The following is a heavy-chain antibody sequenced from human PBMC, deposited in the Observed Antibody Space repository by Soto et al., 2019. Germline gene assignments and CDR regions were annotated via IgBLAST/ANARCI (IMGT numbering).Heavy chain of an antibody. CDR1: GGSISSGGYS. V-gene: IGHV4-30-2*01. J-gene: IGHJ4*02. Sequence: PSETLSLTCAVSGGSISSGGYSWSWIRQPPGKGLEWIGYIYHSVSTYYNPSLKSRVTISVDRSKNQFSLKLSSVTAADTAVYYGAKVPPIFYWGQGTLVTVSS. CDR3: AKVPPIFY. CDR2: IYHSVST. D-gene: IGHD3-9*01.